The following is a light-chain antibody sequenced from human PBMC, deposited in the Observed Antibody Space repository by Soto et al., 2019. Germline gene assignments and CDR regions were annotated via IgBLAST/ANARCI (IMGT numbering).Light chain of an antibody. J-gene: IGKJ1*01. Sequence: AIRFTYSASSFSPSTGDRVASTCRASLGISSYLAWYQQKPGKAPRLLIYAASTLQSGVPSRFSGSGSGTDFTLTITCLQSENFATYYCQQYYSYPRTFGQGTKV. V-gene: IGKV1-8*01. CDR1: LGISSY. CDR3: QQYYSYPRT. CDR2: AAS.